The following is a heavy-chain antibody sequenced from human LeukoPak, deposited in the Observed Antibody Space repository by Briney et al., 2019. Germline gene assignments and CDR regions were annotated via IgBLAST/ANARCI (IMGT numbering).Heavy chain of an antibody. CDR3: ARGLGYCSSTSCWSWFDP. D-gene: IGHD2-2*01. V-gene: IGHV4-34*01. J-gene: IGHJ5*02. Sequence: PSETLSLTCAVYGGSFSGYYWSWIRQPPGKGLEWIGKINHSGSTNYNPSLKSRVTISVDTSKNQFSLKLSSVTAADTAVYYCARGLGYCSSTSCWSWFDPWGQGTLVTVSS. CDR2: INHSGST. CDR1: GGSFSGYY.